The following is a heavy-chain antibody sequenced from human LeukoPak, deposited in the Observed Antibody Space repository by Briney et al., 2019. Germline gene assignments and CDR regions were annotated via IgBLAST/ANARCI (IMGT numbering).Heavy chain of an antibody. J-gene: IGHJ1*01. CDR3: ARAYKDRSLAGKKEFFQH. D-gene: IGHD6-19*01. V-gene: IGHV3-9*01. Sequence: GRSLRLSCAASGFTFDNYAMNWVRHVPGKGLEWISLISWNSGTIGYADSVKGRFTISRDNANNFLYLQMNSLRAEDTALYYCARAYKDRSLAGKKEFFQHWGQGTLVTVSS. CDR2: ISWNSGTI. CDR1: GFTFDNYA.